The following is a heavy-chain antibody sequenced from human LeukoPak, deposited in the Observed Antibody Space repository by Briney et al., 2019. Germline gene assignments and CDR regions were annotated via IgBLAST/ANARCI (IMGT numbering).Heavy chain of an antibody. CDR1: GYTFTSYY. Sequence: GASVKVSCKASGYTFTSYYMHWVGHDPRQGVEWMGIINPSGGSTSYAQKFQGRVTMTRDTSTSTVYMELSSLRSEDTAVYYCARERYAPGAFDIWGQGTMVTVSS. CDR3: ARERYAPGAFDI. J-gene: IGHJ3*02. CDR2: INPSGGST. D-gene: IGHD5-12*01. V-gene: IGHV1-46*01.